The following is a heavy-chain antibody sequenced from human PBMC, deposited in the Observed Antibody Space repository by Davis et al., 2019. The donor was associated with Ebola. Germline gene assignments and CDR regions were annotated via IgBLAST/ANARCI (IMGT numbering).Heavy chain of an antibody. J-gene: IGHJ6*02. CDR1: GFTFNSYW. V-gene: IGHV3-7*01. CDR2: IKRGDGSDI. Sequence: PGGSLRLSCAASGFTFNSYWMSWVRQAPGKGPEWAASIKRGDGSDIYYADSVKGRFSISRDNAKNSLYLQMNSLRVEDTAVYYCARQARVDVWGQGTTVTVSS. CDR3: ARQARVDV.